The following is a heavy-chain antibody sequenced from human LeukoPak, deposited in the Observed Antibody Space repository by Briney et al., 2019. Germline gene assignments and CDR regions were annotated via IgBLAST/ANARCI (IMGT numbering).Heavy chain of an antibody. CDR2: IIPIFGTA. V-gene: IGHV1-69*13. Sequence: RASVKVSCKASGGTFSSYAINWVRQAPGQGLEWMGGIIPIFGTANYAQKFQGRVTITADESTSTAYMELSSLRSEDTAVYYCARIPSGDSSSHWFDPWGQGTLVTVSS. J-gene: IGHJ5*02. CDR1: GGTFSSYA. D-gene: IGHD6-6*01. CDR3: ARIPSGDSSSHWFDP.